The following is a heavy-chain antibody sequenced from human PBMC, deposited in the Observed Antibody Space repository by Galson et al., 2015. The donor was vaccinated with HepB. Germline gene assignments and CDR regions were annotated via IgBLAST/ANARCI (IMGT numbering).Heavy chain of an antibody. CDR2: IIPIFGTA. Sequence: SVKVSCKASGGTFSGYAISWVRQAPGQGLEWMGGIIPIFGTANYAQKFQGRVTITADESTSTAYMELSSLRSEDTAVYYCARHVYSSQPFDYWGQGTLVTVSS. CDR3: ARHVYSSQPFDY. D-gene: IGHD6-19*01. CDR1: GGTFSGYA. V-gene: IGHV1-69*13. J-gene: IGHJ4*02.